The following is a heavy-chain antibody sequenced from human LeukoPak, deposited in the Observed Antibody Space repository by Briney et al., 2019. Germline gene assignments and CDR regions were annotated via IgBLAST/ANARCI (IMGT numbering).Heavy chain of an antibody. V-gene: IGHV4-4*07. CDR3: SREGASRFLDY. CDR2: IYTTWST. J-gene: IGHJ4*02. D-gene: IGHD3-16*01. CDR1: GGFTTGHY. Sequence: PSETLSLTCTVSGGFTTGHYWSWIRKPAGNGLEWIGRIYTTWSTNYNPSLNSQVTMSVDTSKNQFSLKLSSVTAADTAVYYCSREGASRFLDYWGQGNLVSVSS.